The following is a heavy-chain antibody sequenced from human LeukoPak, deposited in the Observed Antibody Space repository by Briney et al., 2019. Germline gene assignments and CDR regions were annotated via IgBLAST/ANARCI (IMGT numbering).Heavy chain of an antibody. Sequence: GASVKVSCKASGYTFTSYDINWVRQAPGQGLEWMGWINTNTGAPTYAQGFTGRFVLSLDTSVNTAYLQISSLKAEDTAVYYCARDWDSSGPTENYWGQGTLVTVSS. CDR1: GYTFTSYD. V-gene: IGHV7-4-1*02. CDR2: INTNTGAP. J-gene: IGHJ4*02. D-gene: IGHD3-22*01. CDR3: ARDWDSSGPTENY.